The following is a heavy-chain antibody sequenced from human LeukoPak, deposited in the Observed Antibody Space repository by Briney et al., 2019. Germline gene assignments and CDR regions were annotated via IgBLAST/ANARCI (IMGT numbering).Heavy chain of an antibody. CDR2: INSDGSST. D-gene: IGHD2-15*01. J-gene: IGHJ4*02. CDR3: AKDEGRCLDY. V-gene: IGHV3-74*01. CDR1: GFTFSSYW. Sequence: GGSLRLSCAASGFTFSSYWMHWVRQAPGKGLVWVSGINSDGSSTSYADSVKGRFTISRDNSKNSLYLQMNSLRTEDTALYYCAKDEGRCLDYWGQGTLVTVSS.